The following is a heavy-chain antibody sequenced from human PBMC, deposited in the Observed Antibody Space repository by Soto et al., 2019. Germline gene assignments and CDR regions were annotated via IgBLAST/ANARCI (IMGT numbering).Heavy chain of an antibody. J-gene: IGHJ4*02. CDR2: INHSGST. D-gene: IGHD3-3*01. CDR3: ARVREEWRVLDY. Sequence: TSESLSLTCTLYGGSFRGYYWSWIRQPPGKGLEWIGEINHSGSTNYNPSLKSRVTISVDTSKNQFSLKLSSVTAADTAVYYCARVREEWRVLDYWGQGTLVTVPS. V-gene: IGHV4-34*01. CDR1: GGSFRGYY.